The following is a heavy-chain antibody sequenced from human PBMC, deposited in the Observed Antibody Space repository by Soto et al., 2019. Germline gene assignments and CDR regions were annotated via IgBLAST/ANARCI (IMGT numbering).Heavy chain of an antibody. Sequence: SVKVSCKASGGTFSSYTISWVRQAPGQGLEWMGRIIPILGIANYAQKFQGRVTITADKSTSTAYMELSSLRSEDTAVYYCARDGGVVPAAFYFDYCGQGTLVTVSS. CDR3: ARDGGVVPAAFYFDY. V-gene: IGHV1-69*04. D-gene: IGHD2-2*01. J-gene: IGHJ4*02. CDR1: GGTFSSYT. CDR2: IIPILGIA.